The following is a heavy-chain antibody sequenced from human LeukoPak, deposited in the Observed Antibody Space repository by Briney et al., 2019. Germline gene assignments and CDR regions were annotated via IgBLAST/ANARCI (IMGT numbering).Heavy chain of an antibody. CDR3: AKNRDSQTYADAFEI. D-gene: IGHD5-24*01. V-gene: IGHV3-30*02. J-gene: IGHJ3*02. CDR1: GFTFNNYD. CDR2: IRYDGGDK. Sequence: GGSLRLSCAASGFTFNNYDMHWVRPPPGKGLEWVAFIRYDGGDKYYVDSVKGRFTIFRDNSRNILYLQMNSLTDEDTAVYYCAKNRDSQTYADAFEIWGQGTMVRVYS.